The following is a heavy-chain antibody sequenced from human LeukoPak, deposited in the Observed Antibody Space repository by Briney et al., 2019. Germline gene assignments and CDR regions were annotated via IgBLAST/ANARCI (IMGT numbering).Heavy chain of an antibody. CDR3: ARVNCGGDCYSLDY. J-gene: IGHJ4*02. Sequence: GGSLRLSCAASGFTFSSYSMNWVRQAPGKGLEWVSYISSSSSTIYYADSVKGRFTISRDNTKNTLYLQMNSLRAEDTAVYYCARVNCGGDCYSLDYWGQGTLVTVSS. D-gene: IGHD2-21*02. CDR1: GFTFSSYS. V-gene: IGHV3-48*04. CDR2: ISSSSSTI.